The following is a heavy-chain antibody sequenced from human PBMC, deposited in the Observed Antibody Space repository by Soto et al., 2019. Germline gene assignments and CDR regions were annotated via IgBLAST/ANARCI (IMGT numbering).Heavy chain of an antibody. V-gene: IGHV4-30-2*01. D-gene: IGHD3-22*01. CDR3: AGSGYYHNSGMDV. CDR1: GGSISSGGYS. Sequence: PSETLSLTCAVSGGSISSGGYSWSWIRQPPGKGLEWIGYIYHSGSTYYNPSLKSRVTISVDRSKNQFSLKLSSVTAADTAVYYGAGSGYYHNSGMDVWGQGNTVTVSS. J-gene: IGHJ6*02. CDR2: IYHSGST.